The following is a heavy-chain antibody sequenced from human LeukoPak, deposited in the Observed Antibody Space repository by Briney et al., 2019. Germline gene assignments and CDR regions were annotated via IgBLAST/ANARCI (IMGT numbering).Heavy chain of an antibody. CDR3: ARPLVTLKDYYYGMDV. CDR2: INPSGGST. V-gene: IGHV1-46*01. Sequence: ASVKVSCKASGYTFTSYYMHWVRQAPGQGLEWMGVINPSGGSTSSAQKFQSRVTMTRDTSTSTVYMELSSLRSEDTAVYYCARPLVTLKDYYYGMDVWGQGTTVTVSS. CDR1: GYTFTSYY. J-gene: IGHJ6*02. D-gene: IGHD3-9*01.